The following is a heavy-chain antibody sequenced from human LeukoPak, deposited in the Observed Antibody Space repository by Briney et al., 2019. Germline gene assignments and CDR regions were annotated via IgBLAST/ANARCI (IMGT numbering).Heavy chain of an antibody. J-gene: IGHJ4*02. CDR2: INPNSGGT. CDR1: GYTFTGYY. Sequence: ASVKVSCKASGYTFTGYYMHWVRQAPGQGLEWMGWINPNSGGTNYAQKFQGRVTMTRDTSISTAYMELSRLRSGDTAVYYCARNGTRTGYSSGWYNDYWGQGPWATVSS. D-gene: IGHD6-19*01. CDR3: ARNGTRTGYSSGWYNDY. V-gene: IGHV1-2*02.